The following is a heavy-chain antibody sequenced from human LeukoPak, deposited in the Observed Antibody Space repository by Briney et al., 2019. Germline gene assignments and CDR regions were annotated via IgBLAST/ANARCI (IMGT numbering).Heavy chain of an antibody. J-gene: IGHJ4*02. CDR1: GFTFTKYA. V-gene: IGHV3-23*01. Sequence: PGVSLRLSCAASGFTFTKYALNWVRQAPGKGLEWVSTINVNGDTTYYADSVRGRFIVSRDNSKNTLYLEMNSLRVEDTAIYYCVASFDYWGQGTLVTVSS. CDR2: INVNGDTT. CDR3: VASFDY.